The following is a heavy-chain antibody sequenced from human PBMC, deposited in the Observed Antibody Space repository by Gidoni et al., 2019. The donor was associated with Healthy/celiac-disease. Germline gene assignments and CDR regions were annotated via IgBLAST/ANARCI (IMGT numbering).Heavy chain of an antibody. CDR2: SNPNSCGT. J-gene: IGHJ4*02. CDR3: ASTGYGDYGLFDY. CDR1: GYTFTGYY. Sequence: QVQLVQSGAEVKKPGASVKVSCKASGYTFTGYYMHWVRQAPGQGLEWMGRSNPNSCGTNYAQNFQGRVTMTRDTSISTAYMELSRLRSDDTAVYYCASTGYGDYGLFDYWGQGTLVTVSS. V-gene: IGHV1-2*06. D-gene: IGHD4-17*01.